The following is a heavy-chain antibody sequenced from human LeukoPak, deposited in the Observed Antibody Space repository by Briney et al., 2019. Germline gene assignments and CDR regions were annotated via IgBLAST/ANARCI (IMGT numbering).Heavy chain of an antibody. CDR1: GFTFSSYA. CDR3: AKFYDISTGYSDY. V-gene: IGHV3-23*01. J-gene: IGHJ4*02. CDR2: ISGGGGST. D-gene: IGHD3-9*01. Sequence: GVSLRLSCAASGFTFSSYAMSWVRQSPGKGLEWVSVISGGGGSTYYADSVKGRFTISRDNSKNTLYLQMNSLRADDTAVYYCAKFYDISTGYSDYWGQGTLVTVSS.